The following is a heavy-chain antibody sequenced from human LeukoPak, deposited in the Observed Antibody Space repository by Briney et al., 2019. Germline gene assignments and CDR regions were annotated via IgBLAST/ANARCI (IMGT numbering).Heavy chain of an antibody. V-gene: IGHV4-59*01. CDR3: ARLLWFGETHYYMDV. CDR2: IYYSGST. J-gene: IGHJ6*03. Sequence: PSETLSLTCSVSGGSISSYFWSWIRQPPGKGLEWIGYIYYSGSTNYNPSLKSRVTISVDTSKNQFSLKLSSVTAADTAVYFCARLLWFGETHYYMDVWGKGTTVTISS. D-gene: IGHD3-10*01. CDR1: GGSISSYF.